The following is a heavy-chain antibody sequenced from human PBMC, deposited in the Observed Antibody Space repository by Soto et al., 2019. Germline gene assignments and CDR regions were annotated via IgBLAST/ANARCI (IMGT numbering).Heavy chain of an antibody. CDR1: GFTFSSYG. CDR3: ARGPYCISTSCYTMDV. J-gene: IGHJ6*02. Sequence: SGGSLRLSCAASGFTFSSYGMHWVRQAPGKGLEWVAVIWYDGSNKYYADSVKGRFTISRDNSKNTLYLQMNSLRAEDTAVYYCARGPYCISTSCYTMDVWGQGTTVTVSS. D-gene: IGHD2-2*02. CDR2: IWYDGSNK. V-gene: IGHV3-33*01.